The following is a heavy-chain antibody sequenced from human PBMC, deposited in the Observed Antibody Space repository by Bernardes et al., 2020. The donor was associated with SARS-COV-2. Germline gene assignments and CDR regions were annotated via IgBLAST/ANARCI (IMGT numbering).Heavy chain of an antibody. D-gene: IGHD6-6*01. CDR3: SKNAKYSSSSMEV. CDR1: GFTFSQNA. J-gene: IGHJ6*02. V-gene: IGHV3-23*01. CDR2: ISAIGGST. Sequence: GGSLRLSCVASGFTFSQNAMTWVRPVPGNGLEWVSAISAIGGSTYYAESVKGRFTISRDNSRNTLYLEMRSLRADDTAVYYCSKNAKYSSSSMEVWGQGTTVTVSS.